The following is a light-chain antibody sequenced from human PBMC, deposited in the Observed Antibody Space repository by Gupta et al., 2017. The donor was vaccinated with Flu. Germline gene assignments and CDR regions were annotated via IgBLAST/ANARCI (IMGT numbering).Light chain of an antibody. CDR1: QGISSY. V-gene: IGKV1-8*01. Sequence: PSSFSASTGDRVTITCRASQGISSYLAWYQQKPGKAPKLLIYAASTLQSGVPSRFSGSGSGTDFTLTISCLQSEDFATYYCQQYYSYPRAFGQGTKVEIK. CDR3: QQYYSYPRA. CDR2: AAS. J-gene: IGKJ1*01.